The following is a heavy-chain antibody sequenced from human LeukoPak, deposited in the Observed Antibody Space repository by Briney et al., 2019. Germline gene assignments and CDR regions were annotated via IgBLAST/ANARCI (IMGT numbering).Heavy chain of an antibody. Sequence: PWETLSLTCPVSGCSISRYYWSWIRQPPGKGLEWIGYIYYSGSTNYNPSLKSRVTISVDTSKTQFSLKLSSVTAADTAVYYCARQSQQLAYFDYWGQGTLVTVSS. D-gene: IGHD6-13*01. CDR3: ARQSQQLAYFDY. CDR1: GCSISRYY. CDR2: IYYSGST. J-gene: IGHJ4*02. V-gene: IGHV4-59*08.